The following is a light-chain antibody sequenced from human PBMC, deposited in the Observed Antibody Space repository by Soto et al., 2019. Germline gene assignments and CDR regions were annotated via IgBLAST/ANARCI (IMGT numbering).Light chain of an antibody. CDR2: DAS. V-gene: IGKV1-5*01. CDR1: QTISRW. Sequence: DIQLTQTHSTLSASVGDEVTITCRASQTISRWLAWYQQKPGRAPKLLIYDASTLESGVPSRFSGSGSETEFTLTISRLQPDDFATYFCHSRAFGQGTRLET. CDR3: HSRA. J-gene: IGKJ5*01.